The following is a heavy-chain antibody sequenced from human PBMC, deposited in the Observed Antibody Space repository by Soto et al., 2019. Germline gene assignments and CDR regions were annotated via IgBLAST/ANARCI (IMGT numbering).Heavy chain of an antibody. Sequence: GGSLRLSCAASGFNVNSDYINWVRQTPGKGLEWVASIYSGETTYYADSVRGRFTISSDKSKNTLYFQLSSLRIEDTAVYYCTRDGRGLGRLSLFEYWGQGVLVTVSS. CDR3: TRDGRGLGRLSLFEY. V-gene: IGHV3-53*01. J-gene: IGHJ4*02. D-gene: IGHD2-21*02. CDR2: IYSGETT. CDR1: GFNVNSDY.